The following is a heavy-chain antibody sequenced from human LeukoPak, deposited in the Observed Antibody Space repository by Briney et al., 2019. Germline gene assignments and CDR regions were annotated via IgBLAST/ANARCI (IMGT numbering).Heavy chain of an antibody. CDR2: ISWNSGSI. Sequence: GRSLRLSCAASGFTFDDYAMHWVRQAPGKGLEWVSGISWNSGSIGYADSVKGRFTISRDNAKNSLYLQMNSLRAEDTAVYYCARDFSSGYVGIYYYYGMDVWGQGTTVTVSS. CDR3: ARDFSSGYVGIYYYYGMDV. V-gene: IGHV3-9*01. CDR1: GFTFDDYA. D-gene: IGHD3-22*01. J-gene: IGHJ6*02.